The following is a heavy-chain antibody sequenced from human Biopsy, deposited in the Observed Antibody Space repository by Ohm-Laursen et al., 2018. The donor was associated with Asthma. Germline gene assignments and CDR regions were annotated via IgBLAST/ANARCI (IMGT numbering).Heavy chain of an antibody. CDR2: HDHEEGGT. D-gene: IGHD3-3*02. CDR1: GYSLTDLS. Sequence: GASVKVSCKISGYSLTDLSMHWVRQAPGQGLEWMGGHDHEEGGTVNARRFQGRVTMTEDTSTDTAYMELSGLRFDDTAIYYCARPSPNRDILYYYYHMDVWGQGTTVIVSS. CDR3: ARPSPNRDILYYYYHMDV. V-gene: IGHV1-24*01. J-gene: IGHJ6*02.